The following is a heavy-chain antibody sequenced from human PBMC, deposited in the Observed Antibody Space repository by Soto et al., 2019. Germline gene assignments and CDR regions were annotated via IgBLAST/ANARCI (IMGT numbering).Heavy chain of an antibody. CDR2: TYYRSKWYN. D-gene: IGHD6-13*01. CDR3: ARAMGIAPPFDI. J-gene: IGHJ3*02. V-gene: IGHV6-1*01. Sequence: PSQTLSRTCAICGDSVSSNSAAWNWIRKSPSRGLEWLGRTYYRSKWYNDYAVSVKSRITINPDTSKNQFSLQLNSVTPEDTAVYYCARAMGIAPPFDIWGQGTMVTVSS. CDR1: GDSVSSNSAA.